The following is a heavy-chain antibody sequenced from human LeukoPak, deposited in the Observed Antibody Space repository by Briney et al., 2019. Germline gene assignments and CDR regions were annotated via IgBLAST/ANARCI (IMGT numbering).Heavy chain of an antibody. V-gene: IGHV4-59*11. CDR1: GGSISSHY. D-gene: IGHD1-26*01. CDR2: IYYSGST. Sequence: PSETLSLTCTVSGGSISSHYWSWIRQPPGKGLEWIGYIYYSGSTNYNPSLKSRVTISVDTSKNQFSLKLSSVTAADTAVYYCARLGHSESYYFDYWGQGTLVTVSS. J-gene: IGHJ4*02. CDR3: ARLGHSESYYFDY.